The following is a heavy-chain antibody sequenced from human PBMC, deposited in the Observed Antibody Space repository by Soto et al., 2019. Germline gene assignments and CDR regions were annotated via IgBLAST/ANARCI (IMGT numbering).Heavy chain of an antibody. V-gene: IGHV4-31*03. CDR2: IYYSGST. Sequence: PSETLSLTCTVSGGSISSGGYYWSWIRQHPGKGLEWIGYIYYSGSTYYNPSLKSRVTISVDTSKNQFSLKLSSVTAADTAVYYCARDVRGWLDDSSTPYYYYGMDVWGQGTTVTVSS. CDR1: GGSISSGGYY. D-gene: IGHD3-22*01. CDR3: ARDVRGWLDDSSTPYYYYGMDV. J-gene: IGHJ6*02.